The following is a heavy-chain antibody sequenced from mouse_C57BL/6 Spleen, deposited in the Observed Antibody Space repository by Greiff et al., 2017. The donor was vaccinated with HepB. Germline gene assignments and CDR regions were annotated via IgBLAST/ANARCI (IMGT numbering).Heavy chain of an antibody. CDR1: GYTFTDYY. Sequence: VQLQQSGPELVKPGASVKISCKASGYTFTDYYMNWVKQSHGKSLEWIGDINPNNGGTSYNQKFKGKATLTVDKSSSTAYMGLRSLTSEDSAVYYCARRYYGSSPYYFDYWGQGTTLTVSS. CDR3: ARRYYGSSPYYFDY. CDR2: INPNNGGT. D-gene: IGHD1-1*01. J-gene: IGHJ2*01. V-gene: IGHV1-26*01.